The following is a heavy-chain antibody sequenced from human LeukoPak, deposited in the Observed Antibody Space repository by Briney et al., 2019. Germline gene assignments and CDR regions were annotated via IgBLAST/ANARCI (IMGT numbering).Heavy chain of an antibody. J-gene: IGHJ4*02. CDR1: GFTFSSYG. D-gene: IGHD5-24*01. CDR2: IRYDGSNK. Sequence: GGSLRLSCAASGFTFSSYGMHWVRQAPGKGLEWVAFIRYDGSNKYYADSVKGRFTISRDNSKNTLYLQMNSLRAEDTAVYYCARGVEGDGYNYAGIVLPDYWGQGTLVTVSS. V-gene: IGHV3-30*02. CDR3: ARGVEGDGYNYAGIVLPDY.